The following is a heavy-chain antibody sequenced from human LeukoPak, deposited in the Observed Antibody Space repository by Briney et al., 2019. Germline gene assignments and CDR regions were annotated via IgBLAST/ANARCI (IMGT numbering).Heavy chain of an antibody. Sequence: ASVKVSCKASGYTFTNYYMHWVRQAPGQGLEWMGMINPSGGRTSYAQKFQGRVTMTRDTSTNTVYMELNSLRSDDTAVYYCARQRDSNWFDPWGQGTLVTVSS. J-gene: IGHJ5*02. V-gene: IGHV1-46*01. CDR1: GYTFTNYY. D-gene: IGHD4-11*01. CDR3: ARQRDSNWFDP. CDR2: INPSGGRT.